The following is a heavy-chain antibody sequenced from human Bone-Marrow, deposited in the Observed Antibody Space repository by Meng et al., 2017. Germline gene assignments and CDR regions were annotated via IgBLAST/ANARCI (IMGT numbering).Heavy chain of an antibody. J-gene: IGHJ4*02. CDR3: ARGPTTMSHDFDY. Sequence: SETLSLTCVVSGGSFSDYYWSWIRQPPGKGLVWIGEINHSGSTNYNPSLESRATISVDTSQNNLSLKLSSVTAADSAVYYCARGPTTMSHDFDYWGQGTLVTVSS. V-gene: IGHV4-34*01. D-gene: IGHD4-11*01. CDR2: INHSGST. CDR1: GGSFSDYY.